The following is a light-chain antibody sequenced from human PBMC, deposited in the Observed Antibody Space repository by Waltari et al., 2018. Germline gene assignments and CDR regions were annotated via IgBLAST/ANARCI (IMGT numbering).Light chain of an antibody. V-gene: IGLV1-47*01. CDR1: SSNIGSNY. Sequence: QSVLTQPPSGSGTPGQRVTISCSGSSSNIGSNYVYWYQQLPGKAPKLLIYRNNQRPSGVPDRFSGSKSGTSASLAISGLRSEDEADYYCAAWDDTRSGVVFGGGTKLTVL. CDR3: AAWDDTRSGVV. CDR2: RNN. J-gene: IGLJ2*01.